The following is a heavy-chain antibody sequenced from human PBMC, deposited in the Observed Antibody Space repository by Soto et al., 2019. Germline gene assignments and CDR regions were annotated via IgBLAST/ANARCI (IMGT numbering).Heavy chain of an antibody. CDR3: ARDPGVGVPAATHDAFDI. CDR1: GFTFSSYA. CDR2: ISGSGGST. J-gene: IGHJ3*02. D-gene: IGHD2-2*01. V-gene: IGHV3-23*01. Sequence: EVQLLESGGGLVQPGGSLRLSCAASGFTFSSYAMSWVRQAPGKGLEWVSAISGSGGSTYYADSVKGRFTISRDNAKNSLYLQMNSLRDEDTAVYYCARDPGVGVPAATHDAFDIWGQGTMVTVSS.